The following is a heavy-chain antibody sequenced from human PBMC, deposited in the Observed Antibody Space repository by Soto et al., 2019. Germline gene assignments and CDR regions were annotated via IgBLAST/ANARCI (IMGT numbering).Heavy chain of an antibody. CDR2: IFHTGGT. D-gene: IGHD6-25*01. CDR3: ARVFSSGSGWMYYFDF. CDR1: SDSIAGENW. V-gene: IGHV4-4*02. J-gene: IGHJ4*02. Sequence: QVQLQESGPGLVKPSETLSLTCTVSSDSIAGENWWSWVRQPPGMGLEWIGEIFHTGGTNYNPSIKGRVTMEVDKSKNQCSLKLISATAADTAVYYCARVFSSGSGWMYYFDFWGQGTLVSVSS.